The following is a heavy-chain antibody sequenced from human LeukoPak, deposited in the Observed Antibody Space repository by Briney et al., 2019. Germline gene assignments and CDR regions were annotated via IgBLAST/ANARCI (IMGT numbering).Heavy chain of an antibody. J-gene: IGHJ4*02. V-gene: IGHV3-23*01. Sequence: GGSLRLSCAASGFTFSSYAMSWVRQAPGKGLEWVSAISGSGGSTYYADSVKGRFTISRENSKNTLYLQMNSLRAEDTAVYYCAKSLFDGDYFDYWGQGTLVTVSS. D-gene: IGHD3-10*02. CDR1: GFTFSSYA. CDR3: AKSLFDGDYFDY. CDR2: ISGSGGST.